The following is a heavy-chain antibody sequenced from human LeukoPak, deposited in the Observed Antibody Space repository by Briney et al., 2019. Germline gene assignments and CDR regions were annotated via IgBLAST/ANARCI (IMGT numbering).Heavy chain of an antibody. V-gene: IGHV3-7*01. CDR3: ARVGSSWNGGGY. J-gene: IGHJ4*02. Sequence: PGGSLRLSCAASGFTFNTYWMTWVRQAPGKGLEWVANINQDGSDNYYADSVKGRFIISRDNAKNSLYLQMNILRVEDTAIYYCARVGSSWNGGGYWGQGTLVTVSS. D-gene: IGHD6-13*01. CDR1: GFTFNTYW. CDR2: INQDGSDN.